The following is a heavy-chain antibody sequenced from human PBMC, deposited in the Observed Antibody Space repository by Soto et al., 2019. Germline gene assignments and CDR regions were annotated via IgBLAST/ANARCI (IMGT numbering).Heavy chain of an antibody. Sequence: GGSLRLSCVASGITFGSRAMSWVRQAPGKGLEWVSGITASGGSTSYAGSVKGRFTISRDNSKNTLYLQMNSLRAEDTAVYYCAHTQGIVLVPAAIWYWGQGTLVTVSS. J-gene: IGHJ4*02. CDR1: GITFGSRA. CDR2: ITASGGST. CDR3: AHTQGIVLVPAAIWY. V-gene: IGHV3-23*01. D-gene: IGHD2-2*02.